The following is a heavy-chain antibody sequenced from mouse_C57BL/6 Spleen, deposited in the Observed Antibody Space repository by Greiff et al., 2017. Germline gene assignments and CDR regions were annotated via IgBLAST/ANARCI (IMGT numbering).Heavy chain of an antibody. D-gene: IGHD1-1*01. CDR2: INPYNGGT. J-gene: IGHJ2*01. V-gene: IGHV1-19*01. CDR3: ARDYYGSRY. Sequence: LVEPGASVKMSCKASGYTFTDYYMNWVKQSHGKSLEWIGVINPYNGGTSYNQKFKGKATLTVDKSSSTAYMELNSLTSEDSAVYYCARDYYGSRYWGQGTTLTVSS. CDR1: GYTFTDYY.